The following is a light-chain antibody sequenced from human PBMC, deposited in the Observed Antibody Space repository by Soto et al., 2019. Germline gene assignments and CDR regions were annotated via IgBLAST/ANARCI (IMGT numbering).Light chain of an antibody. Sequence: QSVLTQPPSAFGTPGQRVTISCSGSSSNIGSYYVYWYQHLPGTAPRLLIHSNNRRPSGVPDRFSGSKSGTSASLAISGLRSEDEAVYYCAAWDDTLSGPVFGTGTKVTVL. J-gene: IGLJ1*01. CDR2: SNN. CDR1: SSNIGSYY. CDR3: AAWDDTLSGPV. V-gene: IGLV1-47*02.